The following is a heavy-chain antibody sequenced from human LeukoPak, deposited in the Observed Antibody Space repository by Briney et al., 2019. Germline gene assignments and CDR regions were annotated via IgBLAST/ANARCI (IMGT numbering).Heavy chain of an antibody. CDR1: GFTFSSYS. CDR3: ARDVAAAGLFDY. D-gene: IGHD6-13*01. J-gene: IGHJ4*02. V-gene: IGHV3-21*01. CDR2: ISSSSSYI. Sequence: PGGSLRLSSAASGFTFSSYSMNWVRQAPGKGLEWVSSISSSSSYIYYADSVKGRFTISRDNAKNSLYLQMNSLRAEDTAVYYCARDVAAAGLFDYWGQGTLVTVSS.